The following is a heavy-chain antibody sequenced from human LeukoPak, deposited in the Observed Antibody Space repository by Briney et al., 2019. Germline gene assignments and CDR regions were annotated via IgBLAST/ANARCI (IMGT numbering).Heavy chain of an antibody. D-gene: IGHD6-19*01. CDR1: GFTVSSNY. J-gene: IGHJ4*02. V-gene: IGHV3-53*01. Sequence: GGSLRLSCAASGFTVSSNYMSWVRQARGKGLEWGSVIYSGGSTYYADSVKGRFTISRDNSKNTLYLQMNSLRAEDTAVYYCARDLRGSGWPRLGYWGQGTLVTVSS. CDR3: ARDLRGSGWPRLGY. CDR2: IYSGGST.